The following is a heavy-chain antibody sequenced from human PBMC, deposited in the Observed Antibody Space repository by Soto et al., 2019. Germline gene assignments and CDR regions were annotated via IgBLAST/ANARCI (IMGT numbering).Heavy chain of an antibody. CDR2: ISDGGDLT. V-gene: IGHV3-23*01. CDR3: ARRVIGSSRAFDI. Sequence: VGSLRLSCAASGFAFSSHPMSWVRQAPEKGLEWVAGISDGGDLTYNADSVRGRFTISRDNSRNTLYLQMNSLRAEDTAVYYCARRVIGSSRAFDIWGQGTMV. J-gene: IGHJ3*02. CDR1: GFAFSSHP. D-gene: IGHD3-10*01.